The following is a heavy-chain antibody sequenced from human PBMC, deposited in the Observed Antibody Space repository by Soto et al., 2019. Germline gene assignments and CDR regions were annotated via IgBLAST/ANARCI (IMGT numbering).Heavy chain of an antibody. D-gene: IGHD2-8*01. Sequence: EVQLVESGGNVLQPGGSLRLSCAASGFISSSYWMHWVRQAPGKGLVWVSRITRDGSRTDYADSVKGRFAVSRDNAKNTVLLQMNSLRADDTAVYYCARGVNGYYYVEYWGQGTLVTVSS. J-gene: IGHJ4*02. CDR1: GFISSSYW. CDR2: ITRDGSRT. CDR3: ARGVNGYYYVEY. V-gene: IGHV3-74*01.